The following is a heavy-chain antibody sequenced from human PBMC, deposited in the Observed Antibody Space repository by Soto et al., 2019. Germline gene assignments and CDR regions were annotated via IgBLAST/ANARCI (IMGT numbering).Heavy chain of an antibody. CDR2: IYWDDDK. D-gene: IGHD3-3*01. Sequence: QITLNESGPTVVKPAETLTLTCTFSGFSLTTSGVGVGWIRQSPGKAPEWLALIYWDDDKRYSASLKSRLTITKDTSKKQVVLTMASVDPADTATYYCPHRILRTVFGLVTTTAIYFDFWGQGTPVVVSS. CDR3: PHRILRTVFGLVTTTAIYFDF. V-gene: IGHV2-5*02. J-gene: IGHJ4*02. CDR1: GFSLTTSGVG.